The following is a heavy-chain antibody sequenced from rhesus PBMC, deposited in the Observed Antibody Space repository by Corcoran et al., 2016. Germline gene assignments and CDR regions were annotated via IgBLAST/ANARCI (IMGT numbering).Heavy chain of an antibody. D-gene: IGHD6-25*01. CDR2: IDPSDSVT. V-gene: IGHV5-2*01. CDR1: GYSFTSYW. J-gene: IGHJ4*01. Sequence: EVQLVQSGAEVKRPGESLKISCKTSGYSFTSYWISCVRQLPGNGLEWMGAIDPSDSVTSYSPSFQGPVTISADKSISTTYLQWSSLKASDSATYYCARRQLLDFDYWGQGVLVTVSS. CDR3: ARRQLLDFDY.